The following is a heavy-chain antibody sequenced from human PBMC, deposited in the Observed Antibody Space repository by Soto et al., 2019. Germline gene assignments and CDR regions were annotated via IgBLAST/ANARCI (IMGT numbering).Heavy chain of an antibody. Sequence: SETLSLTCTVSGGSISSSSYYWGWIRQPPGKGLEWIGSIYYSGSTYYNPSLKSRVTISVDTSKNQFSLKLSSVTAVDTAVYYCARDSTVTTLYYYYGMDVWGQGTTVTAP. CDR2: IYYSGST. CDR3: ARDSTVTTLYYYYGMDV. CDR1: GGSISSSSYY. V-gene: IGHV4-39*01. J-gene: IGHJ6*02. D-gene: IGHD4-17*01.